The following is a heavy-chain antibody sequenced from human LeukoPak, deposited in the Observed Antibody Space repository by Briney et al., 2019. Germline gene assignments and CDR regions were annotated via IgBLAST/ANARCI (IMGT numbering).Heavy chain of an antibody. CDR2: ISYSGGT. D-gene: IGHD2-8*01. Sequence: SETLSLTCTVSGGSISNYYWNWIRQPPGKGLEWVGHISYSGGTKYNPSLQSRVTISIDTSKNQFSLDLSSVTAADTAVYYCARRVIMSAAGVPDTWLDPWGQGILVTVSS. V-gene: IGHV4-59*08. J-gene: IGHJ5*02. CDR1: GGSISNYY. CDR3: ARRVIMSAAGVPDTWLDP.